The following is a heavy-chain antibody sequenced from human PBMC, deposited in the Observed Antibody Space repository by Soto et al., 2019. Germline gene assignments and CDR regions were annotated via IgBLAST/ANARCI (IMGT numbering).Heavy chain of an antibody. CDR3: ASIGGPPVDY. J-gene: IGHJ4*02. CDR1: GFTFSSSW. V-gene: IGHV3-74*01. Sequence: PGGSLRLSCAASGFTFSSSWMHWVRQAPGKGLVWVSRINGDGGTTDYADSVKGRFTISRDNAKNTLYLQMHSLRGEDTAVYYCASIGGPPVDYWGQGTLVTVSS. D-gene: IGHD3-3*01. CDR2: INGDGGTT.